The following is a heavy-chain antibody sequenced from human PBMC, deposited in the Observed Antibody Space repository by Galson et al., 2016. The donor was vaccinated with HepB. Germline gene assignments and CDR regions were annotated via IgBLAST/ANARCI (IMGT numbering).Heavy chain of an antibody. J-gene: IGHJ4*02. Sequence: SLRLSCAASGFSFSLYAMHWVRQAPGKGLEWVSIISYHGTNKYYADSVKGRFTISRDNAKNSLYLQMNSLRVEDTAVYYCARARSWGGYYFDNWGQGTLVTVSS. CDR1: GFSFSLYA. D-gene: IGHD3-16*01. CDR3: ARARSWGGYYFDN. CDR2: ISYHGTNK. V-gene: IGHV3-30-3*01.